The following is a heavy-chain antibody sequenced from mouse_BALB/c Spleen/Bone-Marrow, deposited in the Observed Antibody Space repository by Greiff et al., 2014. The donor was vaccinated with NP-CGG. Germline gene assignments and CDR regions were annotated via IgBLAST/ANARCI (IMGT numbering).Heavy chain of an antibody. CDR2: LNPGSGGT. D-gene: IGHD2-1*01. Sequence: QVQLQQPGAELVRPGTSVKVSCKASGYAFTNYFIEWVKQRPGQGLEWIGVLNPGSGGTNYNKKFKGKATLTADKSSSTAYMQLSSPTSDDSAVYFCARDGNWFPYWGQGTLVTVSA. CDR1: GYAFTNYF. CDR3: ARDGNWFPY. J-gene: IGHJ3*01. V-gene: IGHV1-54*01.